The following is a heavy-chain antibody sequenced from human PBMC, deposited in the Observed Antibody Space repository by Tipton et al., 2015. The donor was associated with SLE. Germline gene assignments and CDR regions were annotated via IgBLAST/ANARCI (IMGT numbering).Heavy chain of an antibody. D-gene: IGHD6-13*01. CDR3: ARAPSIAAAGYDSYYFDY. Sequence: LRLSCTVSGGSISSYYWSWIRQPAGKGLEWIGRIYTSGSTNYNPPLKSRGTISVDTSKNQFSLKLSSVTAADTAVYYCARAPSIAAAGYDSYYFDYWGQGTLVTVSS. CDR1: GGSISSYY. V-gene: IGHV4-4*07. J-gene: IGHJ4*02. CDR2: IYTSGST.